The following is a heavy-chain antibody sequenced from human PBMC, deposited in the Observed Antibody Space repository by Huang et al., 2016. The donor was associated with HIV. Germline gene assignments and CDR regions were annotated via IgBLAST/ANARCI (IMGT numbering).Heavy chain of an antibody. CDR3: AREGQTWYGKPIAAFEI. V-gene: IGHV1-69*10. CDR1: GGTFNTFA. D-gene: IGHD1-20*01. J-gene: IGHJ3*02. Sequence: VQSVQSGTEERRPGSSVRVSCRASGGTFNTFAFKWVRQAPGQGLEYMGCICPLLSVANYAERVQDRLTSSADKSTNTVYMEVRSLRSADTGVFFCAREGQTWYGKPIAAFEIWGQGTTVIVSS. CDR2: ICPLLSVA.